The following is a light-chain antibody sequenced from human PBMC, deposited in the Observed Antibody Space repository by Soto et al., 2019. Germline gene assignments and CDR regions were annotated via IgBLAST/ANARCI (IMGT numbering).Light chain of an antibody. Sequence: QSALTQPPSASGSPGQSVAISCTGASSDVGGYNYVSWYQQHPGKAPKLMIYEVNKRPSGVPDRFSGSKSGNTASLTVSGLQAEDEADYYCAAWDDSLSGYVVFGGGTKVTVL. CDR1: SSDVGGYNY. CDR3: AAWDDSLSGYVV. CDR2: EVN. V-gene: IGLV2-8*01. J-gene: IGLJ2*01.